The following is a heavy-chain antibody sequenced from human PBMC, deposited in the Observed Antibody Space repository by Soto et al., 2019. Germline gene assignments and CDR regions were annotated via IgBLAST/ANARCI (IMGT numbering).Heavy chain of an antibody. CDR2: ISTYNGNT. J-gene: IGHJ6*02. CDR1: GYTFTTYD. CDR3: ARDPYHVLMVNAPNLYGMDV. V-gene: IGHV1-18*01. D-gene: IGHD2-8*01. Sequence: QVQLVQSGAEVKKPGASVKVSCKASGYTFTTYDISWVRQAPGLGLEWMGRISTYNGNTNYPQSLQGRLTMTTDTSTTRASMELRSLRSDDTVVYYCARDPYHVLMVNAPNLYGMDVWGQGTTVTVSS.